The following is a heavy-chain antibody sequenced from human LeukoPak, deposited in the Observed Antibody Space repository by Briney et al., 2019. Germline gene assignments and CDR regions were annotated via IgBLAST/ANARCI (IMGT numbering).Heavy chain of an antibody. CDR2: IYYTGST. CDR1: GGSINSYF. Sequence: SETLSLTCIVSGGSINSYFWTWMRQPPGKGLQGSGYIYYTGSTNYNPSLKSRVTISLDTSKNQFSLNLRSVTAADTAVYYCARGGSSSSVWFDPWGPGTLVTVSS. D-gene: IGHD6-13*01. J-gene: IGHJ5*02. V-gene: IGHV4-59*01. CDR3: ARGGSSSSVWFDP.